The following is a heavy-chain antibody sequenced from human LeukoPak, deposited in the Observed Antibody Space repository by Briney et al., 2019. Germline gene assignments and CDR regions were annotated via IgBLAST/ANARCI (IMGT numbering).Heavy chain of an antibody. CDR2: IGTAGDT. D-gene: IGHD6-6*01. J-gene: IGHJ5*02. CDR1: GFTFSSYE. CDR3: ARGVRPLNWFDP. V-gene: IGHV3-13*01. Sequence: GGSLRLSCAASGFTFSSYEMNWVRQATGKGLEWVSAIGTAGDTYYPGSVKGRFTISRENAKNSLYLQMNSLRAGDTAVYYCARGVRPLNWFDPWGQGTLVTVSS.